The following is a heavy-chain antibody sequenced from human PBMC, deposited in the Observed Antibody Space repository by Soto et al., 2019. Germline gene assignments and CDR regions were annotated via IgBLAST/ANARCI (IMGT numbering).Heavy chain of an antibody. CDR2: INPATGAA. D-gene: IGHD3-3*01. J-gene: IGHJ3*02. Sequence: QLHLVQAGAVVKKPGASVTVSCSASGYPVTAYYMHWVRQAPGRGLEWMGGINPATGAAKYTQTFPGSVTMTRDTSTSKVCMELSGLTPEDPAVFYCARGGGVGVAGSAAFDMWGQGPLVTVSS. CDR3: ARGGGVGVAGSAAFDM. CDR1: GYPVTAYY. V-gene: IGHV1-2*02.